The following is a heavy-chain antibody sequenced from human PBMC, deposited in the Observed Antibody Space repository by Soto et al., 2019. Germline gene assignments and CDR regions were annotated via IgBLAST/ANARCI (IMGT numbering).Heavy chain of an antibody. CDR1: GGPLSSGSYY. V-gene: IGHV4-61*01. CDR3: AISQDRGGRTTFIY. J-gene: IGHJ4*02. CDR2: IYYSGTT. D-gene: IGHD3-16*01. Sequence: PSETLSLTCTVSGGPLSSGSYYWSWIRQSPGQGLEWIGYIYYSGTTKYNPSLKSLVSISVDTSKNQFSLRLTSLRAEDTALYYCAISQDRGGRTTFIYWGQGTQVTVSS.